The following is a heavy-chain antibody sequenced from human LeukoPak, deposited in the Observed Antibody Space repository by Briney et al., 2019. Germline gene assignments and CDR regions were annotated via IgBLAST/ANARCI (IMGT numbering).Heavy chain of an antibody. CDR2: MNPNSGNT. J-gene: IGHJ4*02. V-gene: IGHV1-8*01. D-gene: IGHD1-26*01. CDR1: GYTFTSYD. CDR3: ARVRSSGVAYDY. Sequence: ASVKVSCKASGYTFTSYDINWVRQATGQGLEWMGWMNPNSGNTGYAQKFQGRVTMTRNTSISTAYMELSSLRSEDTAVYYCARVRSSGVAYDYWGQGTLVTVSS.